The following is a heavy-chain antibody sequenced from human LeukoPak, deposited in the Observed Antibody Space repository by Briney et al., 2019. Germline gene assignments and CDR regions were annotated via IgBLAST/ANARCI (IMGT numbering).Heavy chain of an antibody. D-gene: IGHD6-19*01. CDR1: GFTFSSYG. V-gene: IGHV3-33*01. CDR3: ARDPTRIAVAGYFDY. Sequence: GGSLRLSCAASGFTFSSYGMHWVRQAPGKGLEWVAVIWYDGSNKYYADSVKGRFTISRDNSKNTLYLQMNSLRAEDTAAYYCARDPTRIAVAGYFDYWGQGTLVTVSS. CDR2: IWYDGSNK. J-gene: IGHJ4*02.